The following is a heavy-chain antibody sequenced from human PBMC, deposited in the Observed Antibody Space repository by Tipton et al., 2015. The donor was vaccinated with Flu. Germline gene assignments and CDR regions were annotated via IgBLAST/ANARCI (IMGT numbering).Heavy chain of an antibody. Sequence: TLSLTCTVSGGSISSGSFYWSWIRQSAAKGLEWIGHIYSSGTTNYNSSLKSRVTISIDRSTNQLSLTLRSVTAADTAVYYCARRDYSNYVSEPKNWFDPWGQGTLVTVSS. CDR1: GGSISSGSFY. V-gene: IGHV4-61*09. D-gene: IGHD4-11*01. J-gene: IGHJ5*02. CDR3: ARRDYSNYVSEPKNWFDP. CDR2: IYSSGTT.